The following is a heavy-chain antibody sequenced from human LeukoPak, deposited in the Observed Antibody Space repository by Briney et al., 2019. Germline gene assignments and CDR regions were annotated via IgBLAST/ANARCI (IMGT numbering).Heavy chain of an antibody. CDR3: ARAQQLWFGEESTRLGYYYGMDV. Sequence: GGSLRLACAASGFTLSIYSINWVRQAPGNGLECVSSIIISGSYIYYADSVKGRFTISRDNAKNSLYLQMNSLRTEETAVYYCARAQQLWFGEESTRLGYYYGMDVWGQGTRSPSP. J-gene: IGHJ6*02. V-gene: IGHV3-21*01. CDR2: IIISGSYI. CDR1: GFTLSIYS. D-gene: IGHD3-10*01.